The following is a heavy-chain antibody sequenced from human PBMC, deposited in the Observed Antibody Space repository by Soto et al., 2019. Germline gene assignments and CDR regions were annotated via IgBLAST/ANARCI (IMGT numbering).Heavy chain of an antibody. CDR2: ISSSSSYI. CDR3: ATERGFNNWNDVAAFDI. J-gene: IGHJ3*02. Sequence: EVQLVESGGGLVKPGGSLRLSCAASGFTFSSYSMNWVRQAPGKGLEWVSSISSSSSYIYYADSVKGRFTISRDNAKNSLYLQMNSLRAEDTAVYYCATERGFNNWNDVAAFDIWGQGTMVTVSS. CDR1: GFTFSSYS. V-gene: IGHV3-21*01. D-gene: IGHD1-20*01.